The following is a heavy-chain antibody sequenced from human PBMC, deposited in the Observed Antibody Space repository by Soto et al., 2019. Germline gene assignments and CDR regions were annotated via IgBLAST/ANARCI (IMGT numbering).Heavy chain of an antibody. D-gene: IGHD6-6*01. Sequence: GGSLRLSCVGSGFTFSDHGMSWVRQPPGKGLEWVSAISGSVGSTFYADSVKGRFTISRDNSKNTLYLQMNSLRDEDTAVYYCAKDRTIAARNYDEWGQGVLVTVSS. CDR2: ISGSVGST. V-gene: IGHV3-23*01. CDR3: AKDRTIAARNYDE. CDR1: GFTFSDHG. J-gene: IGHJ4*02.